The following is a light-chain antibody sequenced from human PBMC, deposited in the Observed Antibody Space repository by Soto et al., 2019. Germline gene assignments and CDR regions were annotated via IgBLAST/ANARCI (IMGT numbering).Light chain of an antibody. J-gene: IGLJ3*02. CDR3: ETWDINTRV. CDR2: LEGSGSY. Sequence: QSVLTQSSSASASLGSSVKLTCTLSNGHSTYIIAWHQQQPGKAPRYLMKLEGSGSYNKGSGVPARFSGSSSGADRYLTISNLQFEDEADYYCETWDINTRVFGGGTKVTVL. CDR1: NGHSTYI. V-gene: IGLV4-60*02.